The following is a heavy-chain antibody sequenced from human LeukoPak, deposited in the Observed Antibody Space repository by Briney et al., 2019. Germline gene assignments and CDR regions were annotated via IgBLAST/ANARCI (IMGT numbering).Heavy chain of an antibody. CDR2: IYYSGRT. V-gene: IGHV4-59*01. D-gene: IGHD3-10*02. CDR1: GGSISSYY. J-gene: IGHJ4*02. CDR3: ARSKYGGPDY. Sequence: SETLSLTCTVSGGSISSYYWSWIRQPPGKGLEWIGYIYYSGRTNYNPSLKSRVTISVNTSKNQFSLKLSSVTAADTAVYYCARSKYGGPDYWGQGTLVTVSS.